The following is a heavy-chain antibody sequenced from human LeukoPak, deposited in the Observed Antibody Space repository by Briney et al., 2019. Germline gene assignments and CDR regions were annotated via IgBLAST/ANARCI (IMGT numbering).Heavy chain of an antibody. J-gene: IGHJ6*03. CDR1: GFTFSSYW. D-gene: IGHD4-23*01. V-gene: IGHV3-74*01. CDR2: INTDGSST. CDR3: AREDGGNPDYYYYYMDV. Sequence: GESLRLSCAASGFTFSSYWMHWVRQAPGKGLVWVSRINTDGSSTSYADSVKGRFTISRDNAKNTLYLQMNSLRAEDTAVYYCAREDGGNPDYYYYYMDVWGKGTTVTVSS.